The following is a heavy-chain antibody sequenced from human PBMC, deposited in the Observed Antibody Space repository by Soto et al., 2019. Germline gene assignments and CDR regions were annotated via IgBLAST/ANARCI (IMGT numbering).Heavy chain of an antibody. V-gene: IGHV3-23*01. J-gene: IGHJ4*02. D-gene: IGHD3-22*01. CDR3: AKDQASRSRTKGVYYYDSSGPFDY. CDR2: ISGSGGST. CDR1: GFTFSSYA. Sequence: PGGSLRLSCAASGFTFSSYAMSWVRQAPGKGLEWVSAISGSGGSTYYADSVKGRFTISRDNSKNTLYLQMNSLRAEDTAVYYCAKDQASRSRTKGVYYYDSSGPFDYWGQGTLVTVS.